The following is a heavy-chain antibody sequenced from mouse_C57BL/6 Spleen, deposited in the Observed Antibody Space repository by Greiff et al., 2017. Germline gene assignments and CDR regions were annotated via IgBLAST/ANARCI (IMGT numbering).Heavy chain of an antibody. V-gene: IGHV5-4*01. CDR1: GFTFSSYA. J-gene: IGHJ3*01. CDR3: ARDGDGGFAY. Sequence: EVKLVESGGGLVKPGGSLKLSCAASGFTFSSYAMSWVRQTPEKWLEWVATISDGGSYTYYPDNVKGRFTISRDNAKNNLYLQMSHLKSEDTAMYYCARDGDGGFAYWGQGTLVTVSA. CDR2: ISDGGSYT. D-gene: IGHD3-3*01.